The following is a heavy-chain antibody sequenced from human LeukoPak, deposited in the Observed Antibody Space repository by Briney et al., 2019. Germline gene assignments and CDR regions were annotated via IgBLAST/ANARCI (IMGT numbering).Heavy chain of an antibody. Sequence: GGSLRLSCAASGFIFSSYAMSWVRQAPGKGLEWVSAISGSGGSTYYADSVKGRFTISRDNSKNTLYLQMNSLRAEDTAVYYCAKDLPDYYGSGSSCFDYWGQGTLVTVSS. CDR3: AKDLPDYYGSGSSCFDY. J-gene: IGHJ4*02. V-gene: IGHV3-23*01. D-gene: IGHD3-10*01. CDR1: GFIFSSYA. CDR2: ISGSGGST.